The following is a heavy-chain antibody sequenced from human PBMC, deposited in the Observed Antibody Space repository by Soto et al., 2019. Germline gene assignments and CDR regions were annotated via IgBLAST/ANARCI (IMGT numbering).Heavy chain of an antibody. CDR1: GFTFSSYA. V-gene: IGHV3-64D*06. Sequence: GGSLILSCSASGFTFSSYAMHWVRQAPGKGLEYVSAISSNGGSTYYADSVKGRFTISRDNSKNTLYLQMSSLRAEDTAVYYCVKDLPRGSVVGDAFDIWGQGTMVTVSS. CDR2: ISSNGGST. CDR3: VKDLPRGSVVGDAFDI. J-gene: IGHJ3*02. D-gene: IGHD2-15*01.